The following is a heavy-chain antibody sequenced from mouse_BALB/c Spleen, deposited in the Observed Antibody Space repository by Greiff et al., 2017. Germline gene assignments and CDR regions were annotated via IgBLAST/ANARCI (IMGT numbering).Heavy chain of an antibody. V-gene: IGHV5-17*02. CDR3: ARSLYGPGDY. CDR1: GFTFSSFG. CDR2: ISSGSSTI. Sequence: EVQLVESGGGLVQPGGSRKLSCAASGFTFSSFGMHWVRQAPEKGLEWVAYISSGSSTIYYADTVKGRFTISRDNPKNTLFLQMTSLRSEDTAMYYCARSLYGPGDYWGQGTTLTVSS. J-gene: IGHJ2*01. D-gene: IGHD1-1*02.